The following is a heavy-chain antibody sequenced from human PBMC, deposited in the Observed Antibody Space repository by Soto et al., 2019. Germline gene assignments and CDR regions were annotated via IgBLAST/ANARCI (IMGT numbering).Heavy chain of an antibody. CDR3: AKVFYYYDSSGYYYFDY. D-gene: IGHD3-22*01. Sequence: GGSLRLSCAASGFTFSSYAVSWVRQAPGRGPEWISSISGSGSTIYYADSVKGRFTISRDNSKNTLYLQMSSLRAEDTAVYYCAKVFYYYDSSGYYYFDYWGQGTLVTVSS. CDR1: GFTFSSYA. CDR2: ISGSGSTI. V-gene: IGHV3-23*01. J-gene: IGHJ4*02.